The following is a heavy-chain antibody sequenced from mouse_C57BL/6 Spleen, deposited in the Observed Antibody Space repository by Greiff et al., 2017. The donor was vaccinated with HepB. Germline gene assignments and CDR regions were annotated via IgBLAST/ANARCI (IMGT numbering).Heavy chain of an antibody. CDR2: IYPGSGNT. CDR3: ARSLYGNYFDY. V-gene: IGHV1-76*01. CDR1: GYTFTDYY. J-gene: IGHJ2*01. D-gene: IGHD1-1*01. Sequence: VQRVESGAELVRPGASVKLSCKASGYTFTDYYINWVKQRPGQGLEWIARIYPGSGNTYYNEKFKGKATLTAEKSSSTAYMQLSSLTSEDSAVYFCARSLYGNYFDYWGQGTTLTVSS.